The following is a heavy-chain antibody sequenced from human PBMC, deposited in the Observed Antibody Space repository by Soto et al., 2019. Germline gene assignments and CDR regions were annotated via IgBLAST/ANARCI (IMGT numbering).Heavy chain of an antibody. CDR2: ISGSGGST. D-gene: IGHD6-19*01. CDR1: GFTFSSYA. Sequence: GGSLRLSCAASGFTFSSYAMSWVRQAPGKGLEWVSAISGSGGSTYYADSVKGRFTISRDNSKNTLYLQMNSLRAEDTAVYYCAKDSSPFSIPSGLVDYWGQGTLVTVSS. V-gene: IGHV3-23*01. CDR3: AKDSSPFSIPSGLVDY. J-gene: IGHJ4*02.